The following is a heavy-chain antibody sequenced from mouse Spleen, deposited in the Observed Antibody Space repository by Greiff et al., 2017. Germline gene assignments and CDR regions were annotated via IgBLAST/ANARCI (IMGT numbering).Heavy chain of an antibody. D-gene: IGHD2-10*02. CDR1: GFTFSSYA. Sequence: EVKLEESGGGLVKPGGSLKLSCAASGFTFSSYAMSWVRQTPEKRLEWVATISSGGSYTYYPDSVKGRFTISRDNAKNTLYLQMSSLRSEDTAIYYCARLYGNYPYYAMDYWGQGTSVTVSS. V-gene: IGHV5-9-1*01. CDR2: ISSGGSYT. CDR3: ARLYGNYPYYAMDY. J-gene: IGHJ4*01.